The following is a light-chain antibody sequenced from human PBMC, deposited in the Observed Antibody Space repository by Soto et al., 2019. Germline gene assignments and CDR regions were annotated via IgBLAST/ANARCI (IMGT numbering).Light chain of an antibody. CDR1: SGHSSYI. J-gene: IGLJ3*02. V-gene: IGLV4-60*02. CDR3: EIWDSNTHNCV. Sequence: QLVMTQSSSASASLGSSVKLTCTLSSGHSSYIIAWHQQQPGKAPRYLMKLEGSGSYNKGSGVPDRFSGSSSGADRYLTISNLQFEDVAHYYCEIWDSNTHNCVFGGGTKLTVL. CDR2: LEGSGSY.